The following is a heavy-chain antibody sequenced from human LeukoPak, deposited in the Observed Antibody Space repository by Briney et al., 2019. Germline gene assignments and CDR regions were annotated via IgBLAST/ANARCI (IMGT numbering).Heavy chain of an antibody. CDR1: GYTFTSYY. CDR3: ARDNPDCSGGSCYPRYYFDY. V-gene: IGHV1-46*01. D-gene: IGHD2-15*01. CDR2: INPSGGST. J-gene: IGHJ4*02. Sequence: ASVKVSCKASGYTFTSYYMHWVRQAPGQGLEWMGIINPSGGSTSYAQKFQGRVTMTRDTSTSTVYMELSSLRSEDTAVYYCARDNPDCSGGSCYPRYYFDYWGQGTLVTVSS.